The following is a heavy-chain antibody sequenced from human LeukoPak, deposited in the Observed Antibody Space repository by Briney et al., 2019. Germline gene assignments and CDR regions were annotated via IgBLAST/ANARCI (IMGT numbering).Heavy chain of an antibody. CDR3: ARDYPDYDSSGHLSYGMDV. D-gene: IGHD3-22*01. Sequence: PGGSLRLSCAASGFTFSSYGMHWVRQAPGKGLEWVAVIWYDGSNKYYADSVKGRFTISRDNSKNTLYLQMNSLRAEDTAVYYCARDYPDYDSSGHLSYGMDVWGQGTTVTVSS. J-gene: IGHJ6*02. V-gene: IGHV3-33*01. CDR1: GFTFSSYG. CDR2: IWYDGSNK.